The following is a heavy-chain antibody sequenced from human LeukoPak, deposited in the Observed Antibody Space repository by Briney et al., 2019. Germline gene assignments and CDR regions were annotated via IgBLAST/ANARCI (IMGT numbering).Heavy chain of an antibody. CDR1: GFTFSSYA. CDR3: VRGGAGPYYYGSGSYWPDY. J-gene: IGHJ4*02. D-gene: IGHD3-10*01. Sequence: GGSLRLSCAASGFTFSSYAMHWVRQAPGKGLEWVAVISYDGSNKYYADSVKGRFTISRDNSKNTLYLQMNSLRAEDTAVYYCVRGGAGPYYYGSGSYWPDYWGQGILVTVSS. CDR2: ISYDGSNK. V-gene: IGHV3-30*04.